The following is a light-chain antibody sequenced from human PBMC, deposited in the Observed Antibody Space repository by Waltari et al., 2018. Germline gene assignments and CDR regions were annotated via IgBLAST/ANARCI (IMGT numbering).Light chain of an antibody. V-gene: IGLV1-44*01. CDR3: ATWDDSLNGVV. CDR1: RSNIGTNT. CDR2: SNN. Sequence: QSVLTQPTSASGTPGQGVTISCSGSRSNIGTNTVNWYQQLPGTAPKVLMYSNNQRPSGVPDRFSGSKSGTSASLAVSGLQSEDEGDYYCATWDDSLNGVVFGGGTKLTVL. J-gene: IGLJ2*01.